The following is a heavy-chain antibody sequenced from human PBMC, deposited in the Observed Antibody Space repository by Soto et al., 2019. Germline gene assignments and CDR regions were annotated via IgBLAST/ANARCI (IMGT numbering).Heavy chain of an antibody. CDR1: GGSFNYY. J-gene: IGHJ4*02. D-gene: IGHD3-22*01. CDR2: INHSGST. V-gene: IGHV4-34*01. CDR3: ARGGPYYTSRGPPPLLAY. Sequence: SETLSLTCAVYGGSFNYYWSWIRQPPGKGLEWIGEINHSGSTNYNPSLKSRVTISIDTSKNQFSLKLSSVTAADTAVYYCARGGPYYTSRGPPPLLAYWGQGILVTVSS.